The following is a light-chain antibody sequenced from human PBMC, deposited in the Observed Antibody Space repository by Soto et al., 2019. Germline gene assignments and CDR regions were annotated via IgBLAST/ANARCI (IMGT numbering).Light chain of an antibody. Sequence: QPVLTQPASVSGSPGQSITISCTGTSSDVGGYKYVSWYQQHPGKAPKLMIYDIRNRPSGVSNRFSGSKSGNTASLTISGLQPEDEADDYCSSYTTSSTRVFGTGTKVTVL. CDR2: DIR. CDR1: SSDVGGYKY. CDR3: SSYTTSSTRV. V-gene: IGLV2-14*03. J-gene: IGLJ1*01.